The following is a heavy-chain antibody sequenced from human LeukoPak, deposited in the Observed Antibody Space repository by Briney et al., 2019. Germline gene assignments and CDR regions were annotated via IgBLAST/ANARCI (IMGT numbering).Heavy chain of an antibody. CDR3: ARRRGDHNWFDY. V-gene: IGHV4-39*01. CDR1: VGSISGTSYC. D-gene: IGHD6-25*01. Sequence: SETLSVTSIVSVGSISGTSYCWGWIRQPPGKGLEFIGGMLYSGSTYYNPSLKSRVTISVDTSKNQFSLKLSSVTAADAAVYYYARRRGDHNWFDYWGQGTLVTVSS. CDR2: MLYSGST. J-gene: IGHJ5*01.